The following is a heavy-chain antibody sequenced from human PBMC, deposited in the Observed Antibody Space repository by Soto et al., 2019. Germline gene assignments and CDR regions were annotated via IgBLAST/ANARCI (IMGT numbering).Heavy chain of an antibody. J-gene: IGHJ2*01. D-gene: IGHD4-17*01. CDR3: ARAYSTVTTAYWYFDL. CDR1: GDSFTSYA. Sequence: ASVKLSCKACGDSFTSYAMHWVRQAPGQRLEWMGWINAGNGNTKYSQKFQGRVTITRDTSASTAYMELSSLRSEDTAVYYCARAYSTVTTAYWYFDLWGRGTLVTVSS. CDR2: INAGNGNT. V-gene: IGHV1-3*01.